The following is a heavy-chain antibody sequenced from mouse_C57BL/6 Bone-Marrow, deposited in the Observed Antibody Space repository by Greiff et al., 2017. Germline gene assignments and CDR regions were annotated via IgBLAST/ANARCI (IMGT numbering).Heavy chain of an antibody. CDR2: MHPNGGSP. J-gene: IGHJ4*01. CDR3: ARSYDYDGYTMDY. D-gene: IGHD2-4*01. Sequence: VQLQQPGAELVKPGASVKLSCKASGYTFTNYWMHWVKQRPGQGLEWIGMMHPNGGSPDYNEKFKSEATLSVDKSSSTAYMELSSLTSEDSAVYYCARSYDYDGYTMDYWGQGTSVTVSS. V-gene: IGHV1-64*01. CDR1: GYTFTNYW.